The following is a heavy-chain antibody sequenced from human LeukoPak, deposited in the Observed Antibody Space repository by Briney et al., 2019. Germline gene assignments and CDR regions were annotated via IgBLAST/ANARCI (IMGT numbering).Heavy chain of an antibody. D-gene: IGHD3-16*01. J-gene: IGHJ4*02. CDR1: GFTFSSFA. CDR2: ISSSGGST. CDR3: ARRGSWGEPRPFDY. V-gene: IGHV3-64*01. Sequence: GGSLRLSCAASGFTFSSFAMHWVRQAPGKGLEYVSAISSSGGSTYYANSVKGRFTISRDNSKITLYLQMGSLRAEYMAVYYCARRGSWGEPRPFDYWGQGSLVTVSS.